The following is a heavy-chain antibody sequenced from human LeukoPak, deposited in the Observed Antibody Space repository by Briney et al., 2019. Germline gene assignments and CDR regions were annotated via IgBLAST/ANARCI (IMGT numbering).Heavy chain of an antibody. V-gene: IGHV4-38-2*02. CDR3: ARGPGISGDHIYPDY. D-gene: IGHD2-21*01. J-gene: IGHJ4*02. CDR2: IYESEST. CDR1: GYSISSGKY. Sequence: SETLSLTCTVSGYSISSGKYWAWIRQTPGKGLEWIGSIYESESTYYTSSLKSRVTMSVDTSKNQFSLNLTSVTAADTAVYFCARGPGISGDHIYPDYWGQGTLVTVSS.